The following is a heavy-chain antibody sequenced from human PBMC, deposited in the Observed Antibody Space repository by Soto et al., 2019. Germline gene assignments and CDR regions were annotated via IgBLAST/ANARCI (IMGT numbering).Heavy chain of an antibody. D-gene: IGHD2-15*01. CDR3: ARGTCRGGHCYWTQKWLDH. CDR2: VYYNGVT. CDR1: GGSISSYY. Sequence: SETLSLTCTISGGSISSYYWSWIRQSPGKGLEWIGYVYYNGVTKYNPSLKSRVTISVDSSKNQFSLKLRSVSAADTAVYYCARGTCRGGHCYWTQKWLDHWGRGTPATVSS. V-gene: IGHV4-59*01. J-gene: IGHJ5*02.